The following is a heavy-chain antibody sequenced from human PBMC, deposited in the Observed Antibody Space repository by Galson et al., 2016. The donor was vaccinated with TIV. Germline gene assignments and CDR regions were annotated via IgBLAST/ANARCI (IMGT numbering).Heavy chain of an antibody. Sequence: SETLSLTCAVSGGSISSNNWWSWVRQAPGKGLEWIGEVSHSGSTNSNPSLKSRVLISMDKSKNHFSLKLSSVTAADTAVYYCAREIRSTHPRYYGMDVWGQGTTVTVSS. CDR2: VSHSGST. CDR3: AREIRSTHPRYYGMDV. D-gene: IGHD2-2*01. V-gene: IGHV4-4*02. CDR1: GGSISSNNW. J-gene: IGHJ6*02.